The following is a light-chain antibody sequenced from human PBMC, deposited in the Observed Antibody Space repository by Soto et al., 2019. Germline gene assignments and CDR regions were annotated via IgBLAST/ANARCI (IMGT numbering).Light chain of an antibody. V-gene: IGKV1-5*03. CDR1: QTISSW. Sequence: ILMTQSPSTLSSSLGDTVTITCRASQTISSWVAWYQQKPGKAPKLLIYKASTLKSGVPSRFSGSVSGTEGTITISSLKKDDGSTYYCQQYNSYSGTFGQGTKVDIK. CDR3: QQYNSYSGT. J-gene: IGKJ1*01. CDR2: KAS.